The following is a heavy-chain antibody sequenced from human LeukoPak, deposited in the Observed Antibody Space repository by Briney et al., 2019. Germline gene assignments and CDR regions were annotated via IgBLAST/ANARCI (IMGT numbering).Heavy chain of an antibody. CDR1: GYTFTDYY. J-gene: IGHJ4*02. V-gene: IGHV1-69-2*01. CDR2: VDPEDGET. CDR3: ATVHSSSWYFAIDY. D-gene: IGHD6-13*01. Sequence: ASVKISCKASGYTFTDYYMHWVQQAPGKGLEWMGLVDPEDGETIYAEKFQGRVTITADTSTDTAYMELSSLRSEDTAVYYCATVHSSSWYFAIDYWGQGTLVTVFS.